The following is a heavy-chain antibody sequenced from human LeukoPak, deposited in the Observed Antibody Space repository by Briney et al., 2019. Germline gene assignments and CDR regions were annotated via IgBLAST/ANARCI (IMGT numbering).Heavy chain of an antibody. CDR1: GGSISSDY. CDR3: ARDGEAAGSDAFDI. Sequence: SETLSLTCTVSGGSISSDYWSWIRQPPGKGLEWIGYIYYSGSTNCNPSLKSRVTISVDTSKNQFSLKLSSVTAADTAVYYCARDGEAAGSDAFDIWGQGTMVTVSS. J-gene: IGHJ3*02. D-gene: IGHD6-13*01. V-gene: IGHV4-59*01. CDR2: IYYSGST.